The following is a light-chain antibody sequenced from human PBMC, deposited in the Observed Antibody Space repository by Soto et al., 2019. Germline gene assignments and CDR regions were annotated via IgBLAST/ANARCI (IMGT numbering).Light chain of an antibody. CDR1: QSLLYNNTYNY. Sequence: EIVMTQSPLTLPVTPGEPASISCRSSQSLLYNNTYNYLDWYVQKPGQSPQLLIYFGSNRAPGVPDRFSGSGSGKYFTMKINRVAAEDVGSYCWMQDLQSITFGQGTRLEIK. J-gene: IGKJ5*01. CDR3: MQDLQSIT. CDR2: FGS. V-gene: IGKV2-28*01.